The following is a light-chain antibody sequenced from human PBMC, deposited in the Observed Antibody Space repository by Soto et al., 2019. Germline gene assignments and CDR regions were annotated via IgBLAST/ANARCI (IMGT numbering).Light chain of an antibody. CDR1: QSVSSSS. Sequence: IVLTQSPGTLSLSPGERATLSCRASQSVSSSSLAWYQQKPGRAPRLLIHDAFMRATGIPDKFSGRGSGTDFTLTIARLEPEDFAVYYCQQYGDSPRTFGPGTRLEIK. CDR3: QQYGDSPRT. V-gene: IGKV3-20*01. J-gene: IGKJ5*01. CDR2: DAF.